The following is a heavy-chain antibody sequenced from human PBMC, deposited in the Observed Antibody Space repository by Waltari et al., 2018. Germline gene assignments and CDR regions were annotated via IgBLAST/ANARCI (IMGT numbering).Heavy chain of an antibody. CDR1: GGSISSYY. Sequence: QVQLQESGPGLVKPSETLSLTCTVSGGSISSYYWSWIRQPPGKGLEWIGYIYYSGSTNYNPALKSRVTISVDTSKNQFSLKLSSVTAADTAVYYCASSPGRGTTFDYWGQGTLVTVSS. CDR2: IYYSGST. J-gene: IGHJ4*02. V-gene: IGHV4-59*01. CDR3: ASSPGRGTTFDY. D-gene: IGHD1-1*01.